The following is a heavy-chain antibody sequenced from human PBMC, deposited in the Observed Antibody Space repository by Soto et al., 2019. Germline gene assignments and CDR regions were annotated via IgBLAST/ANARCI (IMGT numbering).Heavy chain of an antibody. Sequence: QITLKESGPTLVKPTQTLTLTCTFSGFSLSTSGVGVGWIRQPPGKALEWLALIYWDDDKRYSPSLKSRLTITKDTSKNQVVLTMTNMDPVDTATYYCEHRRVAGTFFDYWGQGTLVTVSS. CDR3: EHRRVAGTFFDY. J-gene: IGHJ4*02. CDR1: GFSLSTSGVG. D-gene: IGHD1-7*01. V-gene: IGHV2-5*02. CDR2: IYWDDDK.